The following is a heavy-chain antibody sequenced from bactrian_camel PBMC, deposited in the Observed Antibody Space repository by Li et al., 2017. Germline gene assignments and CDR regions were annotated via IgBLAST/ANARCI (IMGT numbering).Heavy chain of an antibody. CDR3: AVDLGNGGYCNVGPRSRPRFGY. CDR2: IYPGPGGGRT. D-gene: IGHD2*01. CDR1: GDVYSLLC. J-gene: IGHJ6*01. V-gene: IGHV3S54*01. Sequence: HVQLVESGGGSVQAGGSLTLSCEASGDVYSLLCMGWFRQAPGKKREGVAAIYPGPGGGRTFILDSVKGRFTISQDRAKATVYLQMDNLKPEDTAMYYCAVDLGNGGYCNVGPRSRPRFGYWGQGTQVTVS.